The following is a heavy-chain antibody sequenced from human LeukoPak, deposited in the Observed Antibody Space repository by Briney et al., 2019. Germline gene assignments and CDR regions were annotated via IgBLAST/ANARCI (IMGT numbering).Heavy chain of an antibody. D-gene: IGHD3-22*01. V-gene: IGHV4-34*01. CDR3: ARRLFEKPFDY. J-gene: IGHJ4*02. Sequence: SEALSLTCAVYGGSFSGYYWSWIRQPPGKGLEWIGEINHSGSTNYNPSLKSRVTISVDTSKNQFSLKLSSVTAADTAVYYCARRLFEKPFDYWGQGTLVTVSS. CDR1: GGSFSGYY. CDR2: INHSGST.